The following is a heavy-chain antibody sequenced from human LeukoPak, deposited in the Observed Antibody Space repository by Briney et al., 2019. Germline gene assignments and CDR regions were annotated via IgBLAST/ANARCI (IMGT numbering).Heavy chain of an antibody. CDR1: GGSFSGYD. D-gene: IGHD1-1*01. J-gene: IGHJ6*03. V-gene: IGHV4-34*01. Sequence: SETLSLTCGVDGGSFSGYDWTWVRQPPGKGLEWIEQINYGGDTNYNPSLKSRVTISVDTSKNQFSLKVTSVTAADTAVYYCARGLGWKVTPMGLFYMDVWGEGATVTVSS. CDR2: INYGGDT. CDR3: ARGLGWKVTPMGLFYMDV.